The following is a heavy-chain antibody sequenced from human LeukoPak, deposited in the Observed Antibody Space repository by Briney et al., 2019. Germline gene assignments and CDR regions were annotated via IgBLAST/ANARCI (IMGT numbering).Heavy chain of an antibody. J-gene: IGHJ4*02. CDR2: INHSGST. CDR3: ARVTGTNDY. Sequence: SETLSLTCAVYGGSFSGYYWSWIRQPPGKGLEWIGEINHSGSTNYNPSLKSRVTISVDTSKNQFSLKLGSVTAADTAVYYCARVTGTNDYWGQGTLVTVSS. CDR1: GGSFSGYY. V-gene: IGHV4-34*01. D-gene: IGHD1-7*01.